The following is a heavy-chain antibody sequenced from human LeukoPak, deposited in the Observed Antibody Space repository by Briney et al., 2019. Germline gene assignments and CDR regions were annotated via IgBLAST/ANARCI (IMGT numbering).Heavy chain of an antibody. V-gene: IGHV3-21*01. J-gene: IGHJ4*02. D-gene: IGHD3-3*01. CDR3: ARDLEFDY. Sequence: GGSLRLSCAASGFTFSSYWMHWVRQAPGKGLEWVSSISSSSDYIYCADSVKGRFTISRDNAKNSLYLQMNSLRAEDTAVYYCARDLEFDYWGQGTLVTVSS. CDR2: ISSSSDYI. CDR1: GFTFSSYW.